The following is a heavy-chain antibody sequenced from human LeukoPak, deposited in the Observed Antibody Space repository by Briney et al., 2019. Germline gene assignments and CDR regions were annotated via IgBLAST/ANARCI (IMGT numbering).Heavy chain of an antibody. J-gene: IGHJ4*02. CDR1: GLTFSSYA. D-gene: IGHD1-26*01. V-gene: IGHV3-30-3*01. CDR3: ARDRQWELLVPFDY. CDR2: ISYDGSNK. Sequence: PGGSLRLSCAASGLTFSSYAVHWVRQAPGKGLEWVAVISYDGSNKYYADSVKGRFTISRDNSKNTLYLQMNSLRAEDTAVYYCARDRQWELLVPFDYWGQGTLVTVSP.